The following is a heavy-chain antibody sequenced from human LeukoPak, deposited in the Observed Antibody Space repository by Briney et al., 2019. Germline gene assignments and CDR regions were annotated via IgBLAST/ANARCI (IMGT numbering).Heavy chain of an antibody. D-gene: IGHD4-17*01. V-gene: IGHV1-69*06. CDR1: GGTFSSYA. CDR3: ARDDSPDYGDYRGSRWFDP. Sequence: SVKVSCKASGGTFSSYAISWVRQAPGQGLEWMGGIIPIFGTANYAQKFQGRVTITADKPTSTAYMELSSLRSEDTAVYYCARDDSPDYGDYRGSRWFDPWGQGTLVTVSS. CDR2: IIPIFGTA. J-gene: IGHJ5*02.